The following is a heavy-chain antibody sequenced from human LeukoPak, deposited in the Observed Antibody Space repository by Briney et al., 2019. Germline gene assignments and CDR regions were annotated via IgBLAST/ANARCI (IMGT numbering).Heavy chain of an antibody. J-gene: IGHJ3*02. CDR1: GFTFNSYN. CDR3: ARAYSSSSGRDAFDS. Sequence: GGSLRLSCAASGFTFNSYNMDWVRQAPGKGLEWVSYISGSSSTIYYADSVKGRFTISRDSAKTSLFLQMNSLREEDTAVYYCARAYSSSSGRDAFDSWGLGTLVTVSS. D-gene: IGHD6-6*01. CDR2: ISGSSSTI. V-gene: IGHV3-48*02.